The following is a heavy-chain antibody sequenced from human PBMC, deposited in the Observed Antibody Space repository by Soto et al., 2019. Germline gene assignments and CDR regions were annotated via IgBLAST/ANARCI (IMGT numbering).Heavy chain of an antibody. J-gene: IGHJ5*02. V-gene: IGHV3-23*01. CDR1: GFTFSSYA. Sequence: GGSLRLSCAASGFTFSSYAMSWVRQAPGEGLEWVSAISGSVGSTYYADSVKGRFTISRDNSKNTLYLQMNSLRAEDTAVYYCAKAFRYSGSGSATRTEDWFDRWGQGTLVTVSS. D-gene: IGHD3-10*01. CDR2: ISGSVGST. CDR3: AKAFRYSGSGSATRTEDWFDR.